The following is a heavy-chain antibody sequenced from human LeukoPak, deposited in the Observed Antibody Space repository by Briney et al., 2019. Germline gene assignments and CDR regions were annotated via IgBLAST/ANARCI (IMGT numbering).Heavy chain of an antibody. Sequence: AGGSLRLSCAASGFTFSSYSMNWVRQAPGKGLEWVANIKQDGSEKYYVDSVKGRFTISRDNAKNSLYPQMNSLRAEDTAVYYCARDRYSSSWSIPQNYMDVWGKGTTVTVSS. J-gene: IGHJ6*03. CDR3: ARDRYSSSWSIPQNYMDV. CDR1: GFTFSSYS. V-gene: IGHV3-7*01. CDR2: IKQDGSEK. D-gene: IGHD6-13*01.